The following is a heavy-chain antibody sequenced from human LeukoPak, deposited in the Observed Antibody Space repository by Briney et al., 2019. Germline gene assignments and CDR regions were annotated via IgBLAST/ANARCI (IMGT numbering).Heavy chain of an antibody. D-gene: IGHD3-22*01. CDR1: GFTFGDYA. Sequence: GGSLRLSCTASGFTFGDYAMSWVRQAPGKGLEWVGFIRSKAYGGTTEYAASVKGRFTISRDDSKSIAYLQMNSLKTEDTAVYYCTRRRPDYYDSSGPKPHDAFDIWGQGTMVTVSS. CDR3: TRRRPDYYDSSGPKPHDAFDI. CDR2: IRSKAYGGTT. J-gene: IGHJ3*02. V-gene: IGHV3-49*04.